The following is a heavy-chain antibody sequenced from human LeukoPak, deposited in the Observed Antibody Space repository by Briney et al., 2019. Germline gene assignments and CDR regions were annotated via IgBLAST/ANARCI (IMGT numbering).Heavy chain of an antibody. CDR2: IYYSGST. V-gene: IGHV4-59*01. D-gene: IGHD6-13*01. Sequence: ETLSLTCTVSGGSISSYYWSWIRQPPGKGLEWIGYIYYSGSTNYNPSLKSRVTISVDTSKNQFSLKLSSVTAADTAVYYCARAVAAAGSYYYGMDVWGQGTTVTVSS. CDR3: ARAVAAAGSYYYGMDV. J-gene: IGHJ6*02. CDR1: GGSISSYY.